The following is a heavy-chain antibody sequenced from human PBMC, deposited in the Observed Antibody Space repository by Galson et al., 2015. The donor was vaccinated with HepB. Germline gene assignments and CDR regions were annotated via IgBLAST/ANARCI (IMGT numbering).Heavy chain of an antibody. CDR3: ARAGGLVGATFDY. J-gene: IGHJ4*02. V-gene: IGHV1-46*01. Sequence: SVKVSCKASGYTFTSYYMHWVRQAPGQGLEWMGIINPSGGGTSYAQKFQGRVTMTRDTSTSTVYMELSSLRSEDTAVYYCARAGGLVGATFDYWGQGTLVTVSS. CDR1: GYTFTSYY. CDR2: INPSGGGT. D-gene: IGHD1-26*01.